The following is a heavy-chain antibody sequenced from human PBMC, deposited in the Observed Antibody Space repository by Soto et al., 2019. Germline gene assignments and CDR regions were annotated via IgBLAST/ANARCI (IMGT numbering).Heavy chain of an antibody. J-gene: IGHJ6*02. CDR3: ARERIAARPVYGMDV. Sequence: QVQLQESGPGLVKPSQTLSLTCTVSGGSISSCDYYWSWIRQPPGKGLVRIGYIYYSGSTYYNPSLTCRVTTSVDPSKNQSSLKRSSVTAADTAVHYCARERIAARPVYGMDVWGQGTTVTVSS. V-gene: IGHV4-30-4*01. CDR1: GGSISSCDYY. CDR2: IYYSGST. D-gene: IGHD6-6*01.